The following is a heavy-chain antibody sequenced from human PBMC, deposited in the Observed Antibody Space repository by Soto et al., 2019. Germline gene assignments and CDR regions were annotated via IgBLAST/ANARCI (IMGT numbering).Heavy chain of an antibody. D-gene: IGHD2-8*01. V-gene: IGHV1-46*01. CDR2: INPSGGNT. J-gene: IGHJ6*02. CDR1: GYTFTSYY. CDR3: ARDPYHVLMVNAPNLYGMDV. Sequence: ASVKVSCKASGYTFTSYYMHWVRQAPGQGLEWMGIINPSGGNTNYAQSLQGRLTLTTDTSTTTAYMELRSLRSDDTAVYYCARDPYHVLMVNAPNLYGMDVWGQGTTVTVSS.